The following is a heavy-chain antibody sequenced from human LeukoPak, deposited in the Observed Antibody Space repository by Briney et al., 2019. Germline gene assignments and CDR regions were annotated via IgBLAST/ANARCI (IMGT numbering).Heavy chain of an antibody. V-gene: IGHV4-31*03. J-gene: IGHJ4*02. D-gene: IGHD3-10*01. CDR2: IYYRGST. CDR3: ARANMVRGIKKHFDC. CDR1: GGSISSGDNY. Sequence: PSETLSLTCTVSGGSISSGDNYWSWIRQHPGKGLEWIGYIYYRGSTCYNPSLKSRVSVSVDTSKNQFSLKLSSVTAADTAVYYCARANMVRGIKKHFDCWGQGSLVTVSS.